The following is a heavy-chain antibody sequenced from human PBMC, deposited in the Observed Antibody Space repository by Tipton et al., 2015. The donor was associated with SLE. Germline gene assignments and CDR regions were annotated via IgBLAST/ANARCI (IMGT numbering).Heavy chain of an antibody. Sequence: TLSLTCTVSGGSISSHYWSWLRQTPGKGLVWMGYIFYSGSTNYNTSLKRRVTISVDTSKNQFSLKLSSVTAADTATYYCAKLTPLAAGSTHNNYFAMDVWGQGTTVTVSS. CDR2: IFYSGST. V-gene: IGHV4-59*11. J-gene: IGHJ6*02. D-gene: IGHD6-13*01. CDR1: GGSISSHY. CDR3: AKLTPLAAGSTHNNYFAMDV.